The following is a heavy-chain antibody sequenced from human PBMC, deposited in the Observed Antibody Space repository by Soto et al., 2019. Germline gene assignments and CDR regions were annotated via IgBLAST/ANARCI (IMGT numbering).Heavy chain of an antibody. D-gene: IGHD3-22*01. J-gene: IGHJ5*02. CDR3: ARNYYDERNWFDP. CDR2: IIPIFGTA. CDR1: GGTFSSYA. Sequence: ASVKVSCKASGGTFSSYAISWVRQAPGQGLEWMGGIIPIFGTANYAQKFQGRVTITADESTSTAYMELSSLRSEDTAVYYCARNYYDERNWFDPWGQGTLVTVSS. V-gene: IGHV1-69*13.